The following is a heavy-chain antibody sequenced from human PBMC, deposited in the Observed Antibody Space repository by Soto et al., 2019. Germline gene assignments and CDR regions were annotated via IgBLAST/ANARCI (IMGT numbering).Heavy chain of an antibody. Sequence: QVQLQQWGAGLLKPSETLSLTCAVYGGSFSGYYWSWIRQPPGKGLEWIGEINHSGSTNYNPSLNSRVTISVDTSKNQFSLKLSSVTAADTAVYYCARSPVAGSFDYWGQGTLVTVSS. D-gene: IGHD6-19*01. CDR1: GGSFSGYY. V-gene: IGHV4-34*01. CDR3: ARSPVAGSFDY. J-gene: IGHJ4*02. CDR2: INHSGST.